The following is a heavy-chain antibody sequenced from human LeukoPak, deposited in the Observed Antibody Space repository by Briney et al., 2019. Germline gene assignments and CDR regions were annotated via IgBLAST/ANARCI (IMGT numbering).Heavy chain of an antibody. CDR1: GFTFSSYG. Sequence: PGRSLRLSCAASGFTFSSYGMHWVRQAPGKGLEWVAVIWYDGSNKYYADSVKGRFTISRDNSKNTLYLQMNSLRAEDTAVYYCAREMGVIVMQYYFDYWGQGTLATVSS. J-gene: IGHJ4*02. V-gene: IGHV3-33*01. CDR3: AREMGVIVMQYYFDY. CDR2: IWYDGSNK. D-gene: IGHD3-16*02.